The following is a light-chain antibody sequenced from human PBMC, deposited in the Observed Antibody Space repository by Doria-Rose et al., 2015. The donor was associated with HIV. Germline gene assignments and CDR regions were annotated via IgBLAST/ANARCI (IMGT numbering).Light chain of an antibody. CDR3: QQYNSYSPWT. CDR1: QSITRW. Sequence: DIRVTQSPSTLPASVGDSVTITCRASQSITRWLAWYQQKSGKAPKLLIYKASLLESGVPSRFNGSGSGTEFTLTISSLQPDDFATYYCQQYNSYSPWTFGPGTKLEIK. V-gene: IGKV1-5*03. CDR2: KAS. J-gene: IGKJ2*02.